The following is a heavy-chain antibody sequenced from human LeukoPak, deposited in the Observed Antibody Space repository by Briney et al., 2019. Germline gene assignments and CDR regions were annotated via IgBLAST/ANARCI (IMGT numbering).Heavy chain of an antibody. J-gene: IGHJ4*02. V-gene: IGHV4-4*07. Sequence: PSETLSLTCTVSGGSISSYYWGWIRQPAGKGLEWIGRIYASGSTNYNPSLKSRVTMSVDTSKNQLSLKLSSVTAADTAVYYCARGRIVGATTVGYWGQGTLVTVSS. CDR3: ARGRIVGATTVGY. CDR2: IYASGST. CDR1: GGSISSYY. D-gene: IGHD1-26*01.